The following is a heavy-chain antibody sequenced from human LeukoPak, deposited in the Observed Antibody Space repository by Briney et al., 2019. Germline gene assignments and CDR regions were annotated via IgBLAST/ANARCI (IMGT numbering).Heavy chain of an antibody. CDR1: GGSISSSSYY. CDR2: IYYSGST. D-gene: IGHD3-3*01. J-gene: IGHJ4*02. V-gene: IGHV4-39*02. CDR3: ASTDYDFWSGSNDY. Sequence: SETLSLTCTVSGGSISSSSYYWGWIRQPPGTGLEWIGSIYYSGSTYYNPSLKSRVTISVDTSKNHFSLKLSSVTAADTAVYYCASTDYDFWSGSNDYWGQGTLVTVSS.